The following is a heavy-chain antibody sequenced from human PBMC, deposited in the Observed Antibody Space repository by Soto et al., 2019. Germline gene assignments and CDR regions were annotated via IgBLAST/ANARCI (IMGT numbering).Heavy chain of an antibody. CDR3: AKDGSGSYTLYYFDY. CDR1: GFTFSSYA. V-gene: IGHV3-23*01. D-gene: IGHD1-26*01. J-gene: IGHJ4*02. CDR2: ISGSGSST. Sequence: PGGSLRLSCAASGFTFSSYAMSWVRQAPGKGLGWVSAISGSGSSTYYADSVKGRFTISRDNSKNTVHLQMNSLRAEDTAVYYCAKDGSGSYTLYYFDYWGQGS.